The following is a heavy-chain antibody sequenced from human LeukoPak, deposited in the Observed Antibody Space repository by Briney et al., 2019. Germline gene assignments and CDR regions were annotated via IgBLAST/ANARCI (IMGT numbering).Heavy chain of an antibody. Sequence: SETLSLTCIVSGASLTVSSYYWAWIGQPPGKGLEWLGSVYYAGSAYYNASLESRSTISINTSKSHFSMKMNYVSAAHTPVYYCLAILRFPQQLQLTHFHYWGQGTLVTVSS. CDR1: GASLTVSSYY. D-gene: IGHD3-16*01. V-gene: IGHV4-39*01. CDR2: VYYAGSA. J-gene: IGHJ4*02. CDR3: LAILRFPQQLQLTHFHY.